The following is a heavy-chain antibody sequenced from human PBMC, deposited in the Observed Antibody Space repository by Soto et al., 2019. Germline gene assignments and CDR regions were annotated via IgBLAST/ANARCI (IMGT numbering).Heavy chain of an antibody. CDR1: GFTFSSYG. D-gene: IGHD6-13*01. J-gene: IGHJ4*02. V-gene: IGHV3-30*03. Sequence: GGSLRLSCAASGFTFSSYGMHLVRQAPGKGLEWVAVISYDGSNKYYADSVKGRFTISRDNSKNTLYLQMNSLRSEDTAVYYYARDPLPYDNSSPLERYFDFGGQGTLATVSS. CDR2: ISYDGSNK. CDR3: ARDPLPYDNSSPLERYFDF.